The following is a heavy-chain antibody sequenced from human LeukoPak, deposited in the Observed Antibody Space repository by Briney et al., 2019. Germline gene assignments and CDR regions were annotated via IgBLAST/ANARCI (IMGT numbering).Heavy chain of an antibody. CDR3: ARADVTMVRVDY. CDR1: GGSFSGYY. D-gene: IGHD3-10*01. CDR2: INHSGST. Sequence: PSETLSLTCAVYGGSFSGYYWSWIRQPPGKGLEWIGEINHSGSTNYNPSLKSRVTISVDTSKNQFSLKLSSVTAADTAVYYCARADVTMVRVDYWGQGTLVTVSS. J-gene: IGHJ4*02. V-gene: IGHV4-34*01.